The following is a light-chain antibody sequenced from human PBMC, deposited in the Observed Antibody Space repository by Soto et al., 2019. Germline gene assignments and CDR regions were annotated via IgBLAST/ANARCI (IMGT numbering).Light chain of an antibody. V-gene: IGLV4-69*01. CDR3: QTWGTGIVV. Sequence: QSVLTQSPSASASLGASVTLTCTLSSGHSTYAIAWLQQQPEKGPRSLMKLNSDGSHSKGDGIPDRFSGSSSGAERYLTISSLQSEDEADYYCQTWGTGIVVFGGGTKVTVL. CDR1: SGHSTYA. J-gene: IGLJ2*01. CDR2: LNSDGSH.